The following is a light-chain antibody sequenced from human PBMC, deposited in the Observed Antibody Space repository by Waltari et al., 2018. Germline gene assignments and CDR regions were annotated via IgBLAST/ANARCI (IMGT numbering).Light chain of an antibody. Sequence: DIQMTQSQSSLSASVGDRVTITCRASQSISSYLNWYQQKPGKAPKLLIYAASSLQSGVPSRFSGSGSGTDFTLTISSLQPEDFATYYCQQSYSTLDTFGQGTKLEIK. CDR3: QQSYSTLDT. J-gene: IGKJ2*01. V-gene: IGKV1-39*01. CDR2: AAS. CDR1: QSISSY.